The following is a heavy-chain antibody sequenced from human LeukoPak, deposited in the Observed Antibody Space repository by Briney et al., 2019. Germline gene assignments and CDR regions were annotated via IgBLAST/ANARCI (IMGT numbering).Heavy chain of an antibody. V-gene: IGHV3-7*01. CDR3: AREAYHDFGSGSWRSYYYMDV. CDR1: AFTFSGYG. D-gene: IGHD3-3*01. Sequence: PVRSLRLSCALSAFTFSGYGISSVPEAPGEGVGWVADIKQDGSEKYYVDSVKGRFRISKDNAKKSLNLQLNSLRAEDTAVYYCAREAYHDFGSGSWRSYYYMDVWGKGTTVTVSS. J-gene: IGHJ6*03. CDR2: IKQDGSEK.